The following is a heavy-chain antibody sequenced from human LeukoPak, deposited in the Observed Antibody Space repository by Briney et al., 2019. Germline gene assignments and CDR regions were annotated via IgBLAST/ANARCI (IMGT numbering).Heavy chain of an antibody. CDR3: ARRMGSSWYPKWFDT. J-gene: IGHJ5*02. Sequence: SVKVSCKASGRTFNIYAISWVRQASGQGLECMVGIIPIFGTENYAQKFQGRVTITRDESTSTAYMELSSLRSEDTAVYYCARRMGSSWYPKWFDTWGQGTLVTVSS. V-gene: IGHV1-69*05. CDR2: IIPIFGTE. CDR1: GRTFNIYA. D-gene: IGHD6-13*01.